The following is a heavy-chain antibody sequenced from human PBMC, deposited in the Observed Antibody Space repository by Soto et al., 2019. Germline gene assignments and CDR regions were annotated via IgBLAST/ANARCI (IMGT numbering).Heavy chain of an antibody. CDR1: GGSISSYY. Sequence: SETLSLTCTVSGGSISSYYWSWFRQPPGKGLEWIGYIYYSGSTNYNPSLKSRVTISVDTSKNQFSLKLSSVTAADTAVYYCARARNPALGLDYWGQGTLVTVS. V-gene: IGHV4-59*01. J-gene: IGHJ4*02. CDR3: ARARNPALGLDY. D-gene: IGHD3-16*01. CDR2: IYYSGST.